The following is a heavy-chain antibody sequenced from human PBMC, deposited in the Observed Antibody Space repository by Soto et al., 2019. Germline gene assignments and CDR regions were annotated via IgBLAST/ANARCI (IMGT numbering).Heavy chain of an antibody. CDR1: GASISSSNW. Sequence: PSETLSLTCAVSGASISSSNWWSWIRQSPGKGLEWIGKIYHTGSTDYNPSLKSRVAMSVDKSKNYFSLKLTSVTAADTAVYFCARAPVGLDTISYFDYWGQGKLVTVSS. CDR2: IYHTGST. CDR3: ARAPVGLDTISYFDY. V-gene: IGHV4-4*02. J-gene: IGHJ4*02. D-gene: IGHD3-3*01.